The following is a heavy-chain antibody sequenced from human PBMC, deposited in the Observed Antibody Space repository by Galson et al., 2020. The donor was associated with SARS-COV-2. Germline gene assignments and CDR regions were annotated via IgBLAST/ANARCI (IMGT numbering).Heavy chain of an antibody. CDR2: ISASGGTT. Sequence: TGGSLSLSCAASGFTFTNYAMTWVRQAPGKGLEWVSGISASGGTTYYADSVKGRFTISRDNSKNTLYLQMHSLRAEDTAVYYCATDRYSGWDDYWGQGALVTVSS. V-gene: IGHV3-23*01. D-gene: IGHD5-12*01. J-gene: IGHJ4*02. CDR1: GFTFTNYA. CDR3: ATDRYSGWDDY.